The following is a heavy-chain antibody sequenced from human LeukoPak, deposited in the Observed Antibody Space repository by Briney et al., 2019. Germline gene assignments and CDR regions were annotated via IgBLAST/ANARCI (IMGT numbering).Heavy chain of an antibody. Sequence: PSETLSLTCTVSGGSLRNYYWNWIRQPPGKGLEWIGQIYYSGGTKYSPTPKSRVTISVDTSKNQFSLKVTSVTATDTALYYCARHSRNPSSGPSFDYWGQGALVTVSS. CDR2: IYYSGGT. D-gene: IGHD3-22*01. V-gene: IGHV4-59*08. CDR3: ARHSRNPSSGPSFDY. CDR1: GGSLRNYY. J-gene: IGHJ4*02.